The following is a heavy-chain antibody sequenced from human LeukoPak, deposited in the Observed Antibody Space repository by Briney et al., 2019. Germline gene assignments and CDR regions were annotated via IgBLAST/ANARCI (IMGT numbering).Heavy chain of an antibody. CDR1: GFTVSSFA. V-gene: IGHV3-23*03. J-gene: IGHJ4*02. Sequence: GGSLRLSCAASGFTVSSFAMSWVRQAPGKGLEWVSVFTTGANYTYYADLVKGRFTMTRDNSKNTIFLQLNNVRADDTAVYFCAKAQGAWYYFDSWGQGTLVTVSS. CDR3: AKAQGAWYYFDS. CDR2: FTTGANYT. D-gene: IGHD6-13*01.